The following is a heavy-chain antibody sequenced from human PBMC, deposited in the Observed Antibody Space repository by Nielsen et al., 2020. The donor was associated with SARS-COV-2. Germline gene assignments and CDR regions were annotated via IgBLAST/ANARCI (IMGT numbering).Heavy chain of an antibody. V-gene: IGHV3-66*01. Sequence: GGSLRLSCAASGFTVSSNYMSWVRQAPGKGLEWVSVIYSGGSTYYADSVKGRFTISRDNSKNTLYLQMNSLRAEDTAVYYCARARGAHVITMIVVVDAFDIWGQGTIVTVSS. CDR2: IYSGGST. J-gene: IGHJ3*02. D-gene: IGHD3-22*01. CDR1: GFTVSSNY. CDR3: ARARGAHVITMIVVVDAFDI.